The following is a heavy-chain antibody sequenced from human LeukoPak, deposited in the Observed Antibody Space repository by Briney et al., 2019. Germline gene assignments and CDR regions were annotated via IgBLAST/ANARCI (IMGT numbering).Heavy chain of an antibody. Sequence: SETLSLTCTVSGGSISSHYWSWIRQPPGKGLEWMGYIYHSGSTNYNPPLKSRLPISVDMSKNQFSLKLRSVTAADTAVFYCXRGGWSLDYWGQGTLVTVSS. D-gene: IGHD6-19*01. CDR1: GGSISSHY. V-gene: IGHV4-59*11. CDR3: XRGGWSLDY. J-gene: IGHJ4*02. CDR2: IYHSGST.